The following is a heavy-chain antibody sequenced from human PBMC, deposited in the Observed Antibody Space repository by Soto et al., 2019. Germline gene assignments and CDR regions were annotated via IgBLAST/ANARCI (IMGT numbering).Heavy chain of an antibody. V-gene: IGHV3-30*18. J-gene: IGHJ4*02. CDR3: AKDRLSSGLFDY. CDR1: GFTFSSYG. CDR2: ISYDGSNK. D-gene: IGHD3-22*01. Sequence: QPGGSLRLSCAASGFTFSSYGMHWVRQAPGKGLEWVAVISYDGSNKYYADSVKGRFTISRDNSKNTLYLQMNSLRAEDTAVYYCAKDRLSSGLFDYWGQGTLVTVSS.